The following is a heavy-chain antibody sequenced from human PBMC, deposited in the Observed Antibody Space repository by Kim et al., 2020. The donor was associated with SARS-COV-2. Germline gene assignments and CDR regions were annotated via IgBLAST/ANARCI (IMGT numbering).Heavy chain of an antibody. CDR3: ASERDYGGNSADFDY. CDR1: GDSVSSNSAA. V-gene: IGHV6-1*01. J-gene: IGHJ4*02. D-gene: IGHD4-17*01. Sequence: SQTLSLTCAIPGDSVSSNSAAWNWTRQSPSRGLEWLGRTYYRSKWSNDYAVSVRRRITINQDTSKNQFSLQLNSVTPEDTAVYYCASERDYGGNSADFDYWGQGTLVTVSS. CDR2: TYYRSKWSN.